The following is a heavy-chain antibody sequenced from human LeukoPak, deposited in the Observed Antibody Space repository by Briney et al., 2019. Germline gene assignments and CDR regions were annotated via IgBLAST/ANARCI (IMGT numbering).Heavy chain of an antibody. J-gene: IGHJ4*02. Sequence: SETLSLTCAVYGGSFSGYYWSWIRQPPGMGLEWIGEINHSGSTNYNPSLKSRVTISVDTSKNQFSLKLSSVTAADTAVYYCARGRQQNSWGQGTLVTVSS. CDR2: INHSGST. D-gene: IGHD6-13*01. V-gene: IGHV4-34*01. CDR1: GGSFSGYY. CDR3: ARGRQQNS.